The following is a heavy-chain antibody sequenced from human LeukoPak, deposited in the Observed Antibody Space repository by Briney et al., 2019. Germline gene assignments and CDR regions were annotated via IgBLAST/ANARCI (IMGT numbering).Heavy chain of an antibody. CDR1: GGSISSYY. CDR3: ARGGQWLVMGVIDYFDY. Sequence: PSETLSLTCTVSGGSISSYYWSWIRQPPGKGLEWIGYIYYSGSTNYNPSLKSRVTISVDTSKNQFSLKLSSVTAADTAVYYCARGGQWLVMGVIDYFDYWGQGTLVTVSS. D-gene: IGHD6-19*01. V-gene: IGHV4-59*01. CDR2: IYYSGST. J-gene: IGHJ4*02.